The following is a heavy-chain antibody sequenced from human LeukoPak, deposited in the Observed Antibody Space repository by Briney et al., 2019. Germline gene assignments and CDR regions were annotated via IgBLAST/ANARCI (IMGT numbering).Heavy chain of an antibody. J-gene: IGHJ5*02. Sequence: GESLEISCKGSGYTFTHYWISWVRQMPGKGLEWMGRIDPSDSYTKYGPSFQGHVTISADKSITTAYLQWSSLEASDTAMYYCARQGGTSGYTNWFDPWGQGTLVTIAS. CDR3: ARQGGTSGYTNWFDP. D-gene: IGHD3-22*01. CDR2: IDPSDSYT. V-gene: IGHV5-10-1*01. CDR1: GYTFTHYW.